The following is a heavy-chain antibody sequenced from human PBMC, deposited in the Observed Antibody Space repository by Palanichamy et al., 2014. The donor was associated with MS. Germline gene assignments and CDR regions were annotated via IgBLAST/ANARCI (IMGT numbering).Heavy chain of an antibody. CDR2: IIPIFGTA. J-gene: IGHJ6*02. D-gene: IGHD5-12*01. Sequence: QVQLVQSGAEVKKPGSSVKVSCKASGGTFSSYAISWVRQAPGQGLEWMGGIIPIFGTANYAQKFQGRVTITADESTSTAYMELSSLRSEDTAVYYCARAADPISGYDPYYYYGMDVWGQGTTVTVSS. V-gene: IGHV1-69*01. CDR1: GGTFSSYA. CDR3: ARAADPISGYDPYYYYGMDV.